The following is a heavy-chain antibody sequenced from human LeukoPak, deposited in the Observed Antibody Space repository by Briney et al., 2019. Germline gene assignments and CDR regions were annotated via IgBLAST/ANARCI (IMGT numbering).Heavy chain of an antibody. CDR2: ISWNSGSI. CDR3: AKDIRGYSYGYGY. D-gene: IGHD5-18*01. J-gene: IGHJ4*02. V-gene: IGHV3-9*01. Sequence: PGGSLRLSCAASGFTFDDYAMHWVRQAPGKGLEWVSGISWNSGSIGYADSVKGRFTISRDNAKNSLYLQMNSLRAEDTALYYCAKDIRGYSYGYGYWGQGTLVTVSS. CDR1: GFTFDDYA.